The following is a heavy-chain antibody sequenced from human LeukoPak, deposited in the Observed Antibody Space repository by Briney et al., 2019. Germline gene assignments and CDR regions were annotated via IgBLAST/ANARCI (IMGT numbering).Heavy chain of an antibody. V-gene: IGHV4-61*05. Sequence: SETLSLTCTVSGGSISSSSYYWGWIRQPPGKGLEWIGYVYYSGSTNYNPSLKSRVTISVDTSKNQFSLKLSSVTAADTAVYYCARGYYYDSSGYYDLPNYRGQGTLVTVSS. CDR1: GGSISSSSYY. J-gene: IGHJ4*02. D-gene: IGHD3-22*01. CDR2: VYYSGST. CDR3: ARGYYYDSSGYYDLPNY.